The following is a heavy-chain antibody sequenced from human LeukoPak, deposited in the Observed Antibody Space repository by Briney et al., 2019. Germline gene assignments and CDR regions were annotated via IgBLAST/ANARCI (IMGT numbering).Heavy chain of an antibody. Sequence: SETLSLTCTVSGGSISSYYWSWIRQPPGKGLEWIGYIYYSGSTNYNPSLKSRVTIPVDTFKNQFSLKLSSVTAADTAVYYCASVPGIAAAGPFDIWGQGTMVTVSS. CDR3: ASVPGIAAAGPFDI. CDR2: IYYSGST. D-gene: IGHD6-13*01. CDR1: GGSISSYY. J-gene: IGHJ3*02. V-gene: IGHV4-59*01.